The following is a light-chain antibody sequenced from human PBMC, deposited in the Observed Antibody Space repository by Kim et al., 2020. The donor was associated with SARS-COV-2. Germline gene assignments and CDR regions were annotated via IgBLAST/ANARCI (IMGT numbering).Light chain of an antibody. CDR1: QSLRHSSGYHY. J-gene: IGKJ1*01. CDR2: MGS. Sequence: DIVMTQSPLSLSVTPGEPASISCRSSQSLRHSSGYHYLDWYLQKPGQSPQLLIYMGSNRASGVPDRFSGSASGTDFTLTISRVEAGDVGVYYCMQTLRTRRTFGQGTKVDTK. CDR3: MQTLRTRRT. V-gene: IGKV2-28*01.